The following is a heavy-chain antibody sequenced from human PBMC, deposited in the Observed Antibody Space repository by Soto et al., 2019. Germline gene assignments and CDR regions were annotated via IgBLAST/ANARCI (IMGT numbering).Heavy chain of an antibody. Sequence: GGSLRLSCAASGFTFSSYELNWVRQAPGKGLEWVSYINSRGTNIYYADSVKGRFTISRDNAKNSLYLQMNSLRAEDTAVYYCARQLVGATNSHWFDPWGQGTLVTVPQ. V-gene: IGHV3-48*03. J-gene: IGHJ5*02. CDR3: ARQLVGATNSHWFDP. CDR1: GFTFSSYE. CDR2: INSRGTNI. D-gene: IGHD1-26*01.